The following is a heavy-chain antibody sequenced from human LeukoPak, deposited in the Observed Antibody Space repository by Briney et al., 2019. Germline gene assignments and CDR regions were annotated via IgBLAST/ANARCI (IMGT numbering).Heavy chain of an antibody. CDR1: GYTFTTYN. J-gene: IGHJ3*02. D-gene: IGHD3-22*01. Sequence: ASVKVSCKASGYTFTTYNIYWVRQAPGQGLEWMGWISGYNGNTNYAQKLQGRVTMTTDKSTSTAYMELRSLKSDDTAVYYCASLKNYYDSSGYLVTDAFDIWGQGTMVTVSS. CDR3: ASLKNYYDSSGYLVTDAFDI. CDR2: ISGYNGNT. V-gene: IGHV1-18*01.